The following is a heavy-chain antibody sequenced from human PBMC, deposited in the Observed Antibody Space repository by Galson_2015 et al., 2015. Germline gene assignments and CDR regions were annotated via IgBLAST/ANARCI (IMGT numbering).Heavy chain of an antibody. CDR2: INHSGST. D-gene: IGHD6-13*01. J-gene: IGHJ4*02. Sequence: SETLSLTCAVYGGSFSGYYWSWIRQPPGKGLEWIGEINHSGSTNYNPSLKSRVTISVDTSKNQFSLKLSSVTAADTAVYYCARSRYYFDYWGQGTLVTVSS. V-gene: IGHV4-34*01. CDR1: GGSFSGYY. CDR3: ARSRYYFDY.